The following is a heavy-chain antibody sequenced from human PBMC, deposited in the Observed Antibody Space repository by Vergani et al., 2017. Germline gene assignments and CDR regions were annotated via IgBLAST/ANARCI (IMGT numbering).Heavy chain of an antibody. J-gene: IGHJ3*02. Sequence: QVQLQHWGAGLLKPSETLSLTCAVYGGSFSGYYWSWIRQPPGKGLEWIGEINHSGITNYNPSLKSRVTISVDTSKNQFSLKLSSVTAADTAVYYCARVLRRIWCGELSHAFDIWGQGTMVTVSS. V-gene: IGHV4-34*01. CDR1: GGSFSGYY. CDR3: ARVLRRIWCGELSHAFDI. CDR2: INHSGIT. D-gene: IGHD3-10*01.